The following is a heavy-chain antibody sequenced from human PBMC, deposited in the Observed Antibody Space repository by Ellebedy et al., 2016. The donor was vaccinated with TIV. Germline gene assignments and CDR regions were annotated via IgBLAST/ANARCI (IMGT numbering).Heavy chain of an antibody. V-gene: IGHV1-46*04. CDR3: ARDRGGVGATNGFDY. J-gene: IGHJ4*02. CDR1: GYTFTSYY. Sequence: AASVKVSCKASGYTFTSYYMHWVRQAPGQGLEWMGIINTSGGSTSYAQKLQGRVTMTRDTSTITVYMELSSLRSEDTAVYYCARDRGGVGATNGFDYWGQGTLVTVSS. CDR2: INTSGGST. D-gene: IGHD1-26*01.